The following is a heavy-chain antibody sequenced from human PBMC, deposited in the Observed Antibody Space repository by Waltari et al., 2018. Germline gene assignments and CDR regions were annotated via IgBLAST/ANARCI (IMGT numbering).Heavy chain of an antibody. CDR2: INPKNGET. J-gene: IGHJ5*02. Sequence: QVLLVQSGPEVKKPGASGNVSCKASGYTYTDHHIPRARRRPRPGPGQGLQGMGRINPKNGETSYTQEFQGRVTMTSDTSINTAFMELTSLRTDDTATYYCTKYARFTMFGVVFGPDWFDPWGQGTLVTVSS. D-gene: IGHD3-3*01. CDR3: TKYARFTMFGVVFGPDWFDP. V-gene: IGHV1-2*06. CDR1: GYTYTDHH.